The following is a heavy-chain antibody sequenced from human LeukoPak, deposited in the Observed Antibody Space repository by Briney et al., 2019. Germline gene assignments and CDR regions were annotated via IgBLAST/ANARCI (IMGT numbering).Heavy chain of an antibody. J-gene: IGHJ6*03. CDR1: GYTFTSYG. CDR3: ARDFEGLGEWSHPYYMDV. D-gene: IGHD3-16*01. Sequence: ASVKVSCKASGYTFTSYGISWVRQAPGQGLEWMGWISAYNGNTNYAQKLQGRVTMTTDTSTSTAYMELRILRSDDTAVYYCARDFEGLGEWSHPYYMDVWGKGTTVTVSS. CDR2: ISAYNGNT. V-gene: IGHV1-18*01.